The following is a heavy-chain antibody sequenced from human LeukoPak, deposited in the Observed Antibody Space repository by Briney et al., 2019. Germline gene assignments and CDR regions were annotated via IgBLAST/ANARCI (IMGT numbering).Heavy chain of an antibody. J-gene: IGHJ4*02. CDR1: GGSISSGSYY. Sequence: SETLSLTCTVSGGSISSGSYYWSWIRQPAGKGLEWIGRIYTSGSTNYNPSLKSRVTISVDTSKNQFSLKLSSVTAADTAVYYRAREDRGSGGDYWGQGTLVTVSS. V-gene: IGHV4-61*02. D-gene: IGHD2-15*01. CDR3: AREDRGSGGDY. CDR2: IYTSGST.